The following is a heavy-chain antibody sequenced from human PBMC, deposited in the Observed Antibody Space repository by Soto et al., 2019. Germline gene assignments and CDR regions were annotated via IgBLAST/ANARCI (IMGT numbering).Heavy chain of an antibody. J-gene: IGHJ4*02. CDR2: ISSSSSTI. Sequence: PGASLRLSCAASGFTFSSYSMNWVRQAPGKGLEWVSYISSSSSTIYYADSVKGRFTISRDNAKNSLYLQMNSLRAEDTAVYYCATGPYSSSYYFDYWGQGTLVTVSS. CDR3: ATGPYSSSYYFDY. D-gene: IGHD6-13*01. CDR1: GFTFSSYS. V-gene: IGHV3-48*01.